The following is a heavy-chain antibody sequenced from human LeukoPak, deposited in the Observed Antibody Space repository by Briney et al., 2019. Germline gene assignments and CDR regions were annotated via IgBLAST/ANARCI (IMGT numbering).Heavy chain of an antibody. V-gene: IGHV3-48*01. J-gene: IGHJ4*02. CDR3: ARDLTRSIAD. CDR2: ISSSSSTI. CDR1: GFTFSSYS. Sequence: GGSLRLSCAASGFTFSSYSMNWVRQAPGKGLEWVSYISSSSSTIYYADSVKGRFTISRDNAKNSLYLQMNSLRAEDTAVYYCARDLTRSIADWGQGTLVAVSS. D-gene: IGHD6-6*01.